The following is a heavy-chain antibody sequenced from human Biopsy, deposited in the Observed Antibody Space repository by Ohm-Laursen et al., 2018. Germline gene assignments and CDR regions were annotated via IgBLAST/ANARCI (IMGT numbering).Heavy chain of an antibody. CDR1: GYTFIAYN. V-gene: IGHV1-46*01. D-gene: IGHD6-19*01. CDR2: INPSGPTT. Sequence: ASVKVSCKASGYTFIAYNIHWVRQAPGQGLEWMGMINPSGPTTSYPQIFQGRVTMTRDTSKSTVYMELSSLRSADTAVYFCARNTGWYGDLYYFDYWGQGTLVTVSS. CDR3: ARNTGWYGDLYYFDY. J-gene: IGHJ4*02.